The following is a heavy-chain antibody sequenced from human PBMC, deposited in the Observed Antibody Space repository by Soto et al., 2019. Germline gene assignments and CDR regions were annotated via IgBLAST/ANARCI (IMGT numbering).Heavy chain of an antibody. D-gene: IGHD3-22*01. CDR1: GGIFNNYA. V-gene: IGHV1-69*01. Sequence: QVQLVQSGAEVKKPGSSVKVSCKASGGIFNNYAISWVRQAPGQGLEWMGGIIPVFGTADYAQKIQGRVTMTADESTSTAYMEPSSLRSEHTAVYYGATGGGYYYERSGHWAWFWGQGTLVTVSS. CDR3: ATGGGYYYERSGHWAWF. J-gene: IGHJ4*01. CDR2: IIPVFGTA.